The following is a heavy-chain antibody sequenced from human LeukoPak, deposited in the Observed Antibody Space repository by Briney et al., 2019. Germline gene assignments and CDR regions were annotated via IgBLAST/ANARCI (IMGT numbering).Heavy chain of an antibody. CDR1: GFTFSSYG. V-gene: IGHV3-30*02. D-gene: IGHD4-11*01. J-gene: IGHJ6*03. CDR2: IRYDGSNK. Sequence: GGSLRLSCAASGFTFSSYGMHWVRQAPGKGLEWVAFIRYDGSNKYYADSVKGRFTISRDNSKNTLYLQMNSLRAEDTAVYYCAKGPDTVTRYFYYYMDVWGKGTTVTVSS. CDR3: AKGPDTVTRYFYYYMDV.